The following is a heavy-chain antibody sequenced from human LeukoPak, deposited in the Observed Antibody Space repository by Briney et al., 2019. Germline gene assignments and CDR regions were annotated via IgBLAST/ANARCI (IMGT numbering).Heavy chain of an antibody. D-gene: IGHD6-19*01. CDR2: LHSNGGT. J-gene: IGHJ5*02. Sequence: ASETLSLTCTVSGVSITTYYWSWIRQSAGKGPEWIGRLHSNGGTNYNPSLSSRVTLSLDTSKNQLFLSLASVTAADTALYYCARELAVAGTVTHRFDPWGQGTQVTISS. CDR1: GVSITTYY. CDR3: ARELAVAGTVTHRFDP. V-gene: IGHV4-4*07.